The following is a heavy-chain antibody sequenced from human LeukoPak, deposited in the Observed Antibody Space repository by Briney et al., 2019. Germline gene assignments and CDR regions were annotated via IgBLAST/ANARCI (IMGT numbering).Heavy chain of an antibody. CDR3: ARDLFGYDFWSGYSGYFDY. V-gene: IGHV1-2*04. CDR2: INPNSGGT. J-gene: IGHJ4*02. Sequence: GASVKVSCKASGYTFTGYYMHWVRQAPGQGLEWMGWINPNSGGTNYAQKFQGWVTMTRDTSISTAYMELSRLRSDDTAVYYCARDLFGYDFWSGYSGYFDYWGQGTLVTVSS. CDR1: GYTFTGYY. D-gene: IGHD3-3*01.